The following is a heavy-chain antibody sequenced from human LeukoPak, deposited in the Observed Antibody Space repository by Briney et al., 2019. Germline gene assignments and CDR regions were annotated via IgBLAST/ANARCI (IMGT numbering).Heavy chain of an antibody. CDR3: TWELKAYYYYMDV. CDR2: IRSKAYGGTT. J-gene: IGHJ6*03. CDR1: GFTFGDYA. V-gene: IGHV3-49*04. Sequence: GGSLRLSCTASGFTFGDYAMSWVRQAPGKGLEWVGFIRSKAYGGTTEYAASVKGRFTISRDDSKSIAYLQMNSLKTEDTAVYYCTWELKAYYYYMDVWGKGTTVTVSS.